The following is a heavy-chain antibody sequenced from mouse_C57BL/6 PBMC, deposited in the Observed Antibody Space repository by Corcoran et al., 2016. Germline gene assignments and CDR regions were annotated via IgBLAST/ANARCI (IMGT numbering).Heavy chain of an antibody. Sequence: EVQLQQSGPELVKPGASVKISCKASGYTFTDYYMNWVKQSHGKSLEWIGDINPNNGGTSYNQKFKGKATLTVDKSSSTAYMELRSLTSEDSAVYYCASPMVTTGAMYYWGQGTSVTVSS. V-gene: IGHV1-26*01. CDR2: INPNNGGT. CDR3: ASPMVTTGAMYY. CDR1: GYTFTDYY. J-gene: IGHJ4*01. D-gene: IGHD2-2*01.